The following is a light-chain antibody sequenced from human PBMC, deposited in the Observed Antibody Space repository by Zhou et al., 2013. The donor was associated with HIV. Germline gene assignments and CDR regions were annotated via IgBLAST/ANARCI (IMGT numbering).Light chain of an antibody. Sequence: EIVLTQSPGTLSLSPGERATLSCRASQSVSSSYLAWYQQKPGQAPRLLFYGASTRATGIPARFSGSGSGTEFTLTINSLQSEDFAIYYCQQYTNWPPLTFGGGTKVEIK. CDR1: QSVSSSY. CDR3: QQYTNWPPLT. J-gene: IGKJ4*01. CDR2: GAS. V-gene: IGKV3-15*01.